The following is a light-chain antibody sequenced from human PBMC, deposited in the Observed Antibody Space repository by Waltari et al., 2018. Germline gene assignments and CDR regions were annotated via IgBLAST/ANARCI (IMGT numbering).Light chain of an antibody. CDR3: QHGYGTPFT. Sequence: DIQMTQSPSSLSASVGDRVTLTCQASKGISNNLAWYQQKPGKVPKLLIYKASTLQSGVPSRFSGSGSGTDFTLTISSLQPEDFATYYCQHGYGTPFTFGPGTKLDIK. J-gene: IGKJ3*01. CDR1: KGISNN. V-gene: IGKV1-NL1*01. CDR2: KAS.